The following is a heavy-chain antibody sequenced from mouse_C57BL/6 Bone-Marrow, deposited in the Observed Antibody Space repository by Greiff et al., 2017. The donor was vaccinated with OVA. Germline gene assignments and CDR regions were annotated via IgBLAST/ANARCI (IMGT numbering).Heavy chain of an antibody. D-gene: IGHD1-1*01. CDR1: GFTFSDFY. J-gene: IGHJ4*01. CDR2: SRNKANDYTT. V-gene: IGHV7-1*01. Sequence: EVHLVESGGGLVQSGRSLRLSCATSGFTFSDFYMEWVRQAPGKGLEWIAASRNKANDYTTEYSASVKGRFIVSRDTSQSILYRQMNALRAEDTAIYFCASDSHYYGSNYDAMDYWGQGTSVTVSS. CDR3: ASDSHYYGSNYDAMDY.